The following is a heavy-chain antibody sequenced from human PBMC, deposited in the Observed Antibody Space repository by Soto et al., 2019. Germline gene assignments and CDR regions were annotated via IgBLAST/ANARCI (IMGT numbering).Heavy chain of an antibody. D-gene: IGHD6-13*01. V-gene: IGHV4-30-4*01. CDR2: IHYSGST. CDR1: GGSISSGDYY. J-gene: IGHJ5*02. CDR3: ARAAAGIIRFDP. Sequence: QVQLQESGPGLVKPSQTLSLTCTVSGGSISSGDYYWSWIRQPPGQGLEWIGYIHYSGSTYYNPSLKSRVTISVDTSKNQFSLKLSSVTAADTAVYYCARAAAGIIRFDPWGQGTLVTVSS.